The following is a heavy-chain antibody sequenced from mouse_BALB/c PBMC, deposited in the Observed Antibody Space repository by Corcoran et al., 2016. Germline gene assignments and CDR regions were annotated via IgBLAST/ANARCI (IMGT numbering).Heavy chain of an antibody. D-gene: IGHD1-1*01. Sequence: EVLLQQSGHELVKPGASVKIPCKASGYRFTDYNMDWVRQSHGKSLEWIGDINPRSGCTIYNQTFKGKATFTVDKSSSTAYMELHSLTSEDTAVYYCARCGITTLDYWGQGTSVTVSS. CDR3: ARCGITTLDY. J-gene: IGHJ2*03. V-gene: IGHV1-18*01. CDR2: INPRSGCT. CDR1: GYRFTDYN.